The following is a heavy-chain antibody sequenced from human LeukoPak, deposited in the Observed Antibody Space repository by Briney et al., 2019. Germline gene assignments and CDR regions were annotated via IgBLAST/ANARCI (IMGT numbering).Heavy chain of an antibody. CDR2: ISYDGSNK. J-gene: IGHJ4*02. CDR3: ARTQYCSGGSCYLLDY. D-gene: IGHD2-15*01. Sequence: AGRSLRLSCAASGFTFSSYAMHWVRQAPGKGLEWVAVISYDGSNKYYADSVKGRFTISRDNSKNTLYLQMNSLRAEDTAVYYCARTQYCSGGSCYLLDYWGQGTLVTVSS. CDR1: GFTFSSYA. V-gene: IGHV3-30*04.